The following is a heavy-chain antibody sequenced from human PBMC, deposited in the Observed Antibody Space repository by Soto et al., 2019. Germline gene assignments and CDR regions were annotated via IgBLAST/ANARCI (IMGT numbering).Heavy chain of an antibody. CDR1: PFTFSSYS. V-gene: IGHV3-48*02. CDR3: ARYSKGYCSSTSCYFLAYYYYGMDI. CDR2: ISSSSSTI. Sequence: GGSLRLSCAASPFTFSSYSMNWVRQAPGKRLEWVSYISSSSSTIYYADSVKSRFTISRDNAKNSLYLQMNSLRDEDTAVYYCARYSKGYCSSTSCYFLAYYYYGMDIWRQGTTVTVSS. D-gene: IGHD2-2*01. J-gene: IGHJ6*02.